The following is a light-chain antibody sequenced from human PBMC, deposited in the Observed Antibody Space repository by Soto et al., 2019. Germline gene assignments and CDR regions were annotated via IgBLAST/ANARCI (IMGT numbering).Light chain of an antibody. CDR3: QQTYSTPLT. J-gene: IGKJ4*01. V-gene: IGKV3-11*01. CDR1: QSVSSS. CDR2: DAS. Sequence: EIVLTQSPATLSLSPGERATLSCRASQSVSSSLAWYQQKPGQAPRLLIYDASNRATGIPARFSGSGSGTDFTLTISSLQPEDFATYWCQQTYSTPLTFGGGTKVDIK.